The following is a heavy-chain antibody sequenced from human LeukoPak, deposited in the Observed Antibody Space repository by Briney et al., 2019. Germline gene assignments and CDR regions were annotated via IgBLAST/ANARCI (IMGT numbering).Heavy chain of an antibody. CDR2: IYSGGST. CDR1: EFTVSSNY. CDR3: AGGARRQQPFDY. J-gene: IGHJ4*02. V-gene: IGHV3-66*01. Sequence: GGSLRLSCAASEFTVSSNYMNWVRQAPGKGLEWVSVIYSGGSTYYADSVKGRFTISRDNSKNTLYLQMNSLRAEDTAVYYCAGGARRQQPFDYWSQGTLVTVSS. D-gene: IGHD6-13*01.